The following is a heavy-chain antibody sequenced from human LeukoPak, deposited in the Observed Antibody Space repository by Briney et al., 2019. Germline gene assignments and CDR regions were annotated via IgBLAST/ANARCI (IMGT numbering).Heavy chain of an antibody. CDR3: VKGGLTLTTIYFHH. V-gene: IGHV3-64D*09. J-gene: IGHJ1*01. CDR1: GFTFSSYA. Sequence: GGSLRLSCSASGFTFSSYAIHWVRQAPGKGLEYVSGISRNGGSTYYADSVKGRFTISRDNSKNTVYLQMSSLRAEDTAVYYCVKGGLTLTTIYFHHWGQGTLVTVSS. D-gene: IGHD1-1*01. CDR2: ISRNGGST.